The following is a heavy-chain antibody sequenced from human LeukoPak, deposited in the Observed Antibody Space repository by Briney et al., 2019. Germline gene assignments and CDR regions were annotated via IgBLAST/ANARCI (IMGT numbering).Heavy chain of an antibody. CDR1: GGSISSSSYY. CDR3: ASFPRSGAVAEYYYGMDV. D-gene: IGHD6-19*01. CDR2: IYYSGST. V-gene: IGHV4-39*07. Sequence: PSETLSLTCTVSGGSISSSSYYWGWIRQPPGKGLEWIGSIYYSGSTYYNPSLKSRVTISVDTSKNQFSLKLSSVTAADTAVYYCASFPRSGAVAEYYYGMDVWGQGTTVTVSS. J-gene: IGHJ6*02.